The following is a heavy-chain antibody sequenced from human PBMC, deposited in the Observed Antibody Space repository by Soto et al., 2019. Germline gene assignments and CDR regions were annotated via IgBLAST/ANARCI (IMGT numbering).Heavy chain of an antibody. V-gene: IGHV3-21*01. J-gene: IGHJ6*02. Sequence: EVHLVESGGGLVKPGGSLRLSCAVSGFTFSSCTMNWVRQAPGKGLEWVSSISPSTSHIYYADSVKGRFTISRDNAKNSLFLQMISLRAEDTAVYYCSCCSGGACHQNYGMDVWGQGTTVTVSS. CDR2: ISPSTSHI. CDR3: SCCSGGACHQNYGMDV. D-gene: IGHD2-15*01. CDR1: GFTFSSCT.